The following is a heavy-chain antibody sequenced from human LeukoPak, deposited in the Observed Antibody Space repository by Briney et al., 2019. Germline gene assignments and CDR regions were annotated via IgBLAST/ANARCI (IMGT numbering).Heavy chain of an antibody. CDR2: MNPNTGNT. CDR1: GYTFINYD. CDR3: ARAPTFYGSGSYILDY. V-gene: IGHV1-8*03. J-gene: IGHJ4*02. D-gene: IGHD3-10*01. Sequence: GASVKVSCEASGYTFINYDINWVRQATGQGLEWMGWMNPNTGNTGYAQKFQGRVTITRDTSASTAYMELSSLRSEDMAVYYCARAPTFYGSGSYILDYWGQGTLVTVSS.